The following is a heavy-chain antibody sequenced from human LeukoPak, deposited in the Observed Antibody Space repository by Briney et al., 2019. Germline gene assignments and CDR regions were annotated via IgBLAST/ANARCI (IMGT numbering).Heavy chain of an antibody. CDR2: IYYSGST. CDR3: AREGRYDFWSGSPPGWFDP. D-gene: IGHD3-3*01. J-gene: IGHJ5*02. V-gene: IGHV4-31*03. CDR1: GGSISGGGYY. Sequence: PSETLSLTCTVSGGSISGGGYYWSWIRQHPGKGLEWIGYIYYSGSTYYNPSLKSRVTISVDTSKNQFSLKLSSVTAADTAVYYCAREGRYDFWSGSPPGWFDPWGQGTLVTVSS.